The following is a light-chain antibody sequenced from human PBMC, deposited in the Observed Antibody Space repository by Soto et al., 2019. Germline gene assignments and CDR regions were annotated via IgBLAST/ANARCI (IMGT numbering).Light chain of an antibody. CDR3: QQYYSYPLT. CDR1: QGISSY. Sequence: AIRMTQSPSSFSASTGDRVTITCRASQGISSYLAWYEQKPVEAPKLRIYAASTLQSGVPSMFSGSESGTDFTLTISCLQCEDFATYYCQQYYSYPLTCGGGTKVEIK. CDR2: AAS. V-gene: IGKV1-8*01. J-gene: IGKJ4*01.